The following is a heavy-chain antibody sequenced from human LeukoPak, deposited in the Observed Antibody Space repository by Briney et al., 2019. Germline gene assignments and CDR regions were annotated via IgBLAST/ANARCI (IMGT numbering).Heavy chain of an antibody. Sequence: SETLSLTCTVSGGSISSYYWSWIRQPPGKGLEWIGYIYYSGSTNYNPSLKSRVTISVDTSKNQFSLKLSSVTAADTAVYYCARGPTGLFDYWGQGTLVTVSS. D-gene: IGHD1-1*01. CDR1: GGSISSYY. CDR3: ARGPTGLFDY. J-gene: IGHJ4*02. CDR2: IYYSGST. V-gene: IGHV4-59*01.